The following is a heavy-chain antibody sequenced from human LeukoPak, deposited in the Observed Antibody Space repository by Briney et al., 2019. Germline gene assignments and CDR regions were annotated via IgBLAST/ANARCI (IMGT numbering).Heavy chain of an antibody. CDR3: ARCPAAAGAFDY. V-gene: IGHV1-46*01. CDR2: INPSGGST. CDR1: GYTFTSYY. D-gene: IGHD6-13*01. Sequence: GASVKVSCKASGYTFTSYYMHRVRQAPGQGLEWMGIINPSGGSTSYAQKFQGRVTMTRDTSTSTVYMELSSLRSEDTAVYYCARCPAAAGAFDYWGQGTLVTVSS. J-gene: IGHJ4*02.